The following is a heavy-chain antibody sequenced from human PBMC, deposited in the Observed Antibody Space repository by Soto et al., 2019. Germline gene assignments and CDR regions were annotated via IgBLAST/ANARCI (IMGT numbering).Heavy chain of an antibody. J-gene: IGHJ5*02. CDR1: GFRFSGYG. V-gene: IGHV3-30*18. Sequence: GGSLRLSCAASGFRFSGYGMHWVRQAPGKGLEWLAAISNDVSNKYYGDSVKGRFTISRDNSKNTLYLQINSLRAEDTAVYYCAKDRECENNNGWPQGSWGQGTQVTVSS. CDR3: AKDRECENNNGWPQGS. D-gene: IGHD6-19*01. CDR2: ISNDVSNK.